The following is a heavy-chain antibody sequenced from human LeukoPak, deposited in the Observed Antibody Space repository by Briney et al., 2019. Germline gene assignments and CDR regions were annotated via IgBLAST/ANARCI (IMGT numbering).Heavy chain of an antibody. CDR1: GFTFSSYG. CDR3: AKNYYYMDV. V-gene: IGHV3-30*18. Sequence: GGSLRLSCAASGFTFSSYGMHWVRQAPGKGLEWVAVISYDGSNKYYADSVKGRFTISRDTSKNTLYLQMNSLRAEDTAVYYCAKNYYYMDVWGKGTTATVSS. J-gene: IGHJ6*03. CDR2: ISYDGSNK.